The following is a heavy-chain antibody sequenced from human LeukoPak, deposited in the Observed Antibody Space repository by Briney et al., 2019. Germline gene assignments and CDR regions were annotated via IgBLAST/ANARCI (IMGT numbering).Heavy chain of an antibody. D-gene: IGHD6-19*01. Sequence: GGSPRLSCAASGFTFSSYGMHWVRQAPGKGLEWVAVISYDGSNKYYADSVKGRFTISRDNSKNTLYLQMNSLRAEDTAVYYCAKDRGWAVAAPSDYWGQGTLVTVSS. CDR2: ISYDGSNK. V-gene: IGHV3-30*18. J-gene: IGHJ4*02. CDR1: GFTFSSYG. CDR3: AKDRGWAVAAPSDY.